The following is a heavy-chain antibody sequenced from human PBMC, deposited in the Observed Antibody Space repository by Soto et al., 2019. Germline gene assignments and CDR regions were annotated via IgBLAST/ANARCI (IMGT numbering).Heavy chain of an antibody. CDR2: IYYSGST. J-gene: IGHJ4*02. D-gene: IGHD2-2*01. CDR3: AREEERVAMPSGY. V-gene: IGHV4-59*01. Sequence: QVQLQESGPGLVKPSETLSLTCTVSGGSISSYYWSWIRQPPGKGLEGIGYIYYSGSTNYNPSLNRRVTISVDTSKNQFSLKRSSVTAADTAVYYCAREEERVAMPSGYWGQGSMVTVSS. CDR1: GGSISSYY.